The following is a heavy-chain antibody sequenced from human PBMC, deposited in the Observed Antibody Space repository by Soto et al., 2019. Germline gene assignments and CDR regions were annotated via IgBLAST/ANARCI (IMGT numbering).Heavy chain of an antibody. CDR3: ARVRYGDDYYDY. D-gene: IGHD4-17*01. CDR1: GGSISSYY. J-gene: IGHJ4*02. CDR2: VYYSGST. V-gene: IGHV4-59*01. Sequence: PSETRSLTCTVSGGSISSYYWSWIRQPPGKGLEWIGYVYYSGSTNYNPSLKSRVTISVDTSKNQCSLKLSSVTAADTAVYYCARVRYGDDYYDYWGQGTLVTVSS.